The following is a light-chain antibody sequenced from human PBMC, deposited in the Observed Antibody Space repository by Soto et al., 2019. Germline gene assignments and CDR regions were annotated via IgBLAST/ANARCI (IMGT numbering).Light chain of an antibody. Sequence: PGETATLSCRASQRVGSNYLAWYQQKPGQAPRLLTYGASSRATGIADRFSGSGSGTDFTLTISRLEPEDFALYYCQQYGYSPYIFGQRTRLEIK. CDR1: QRVGSNY. V-gene: IGKV3-20*01. J-gene: IGKJ5*01. CDR2: GAS. CDR3: QQYGYSPYI.